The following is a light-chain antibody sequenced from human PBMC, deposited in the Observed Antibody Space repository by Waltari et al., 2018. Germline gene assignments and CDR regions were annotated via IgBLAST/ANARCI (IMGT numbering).Light chain of an antibody. CDR3: QQVDSFPRT. J-gene: IGKJ1*01. Sequence: DIQMTQSPSSVSASVGDRVTLTCRASQCISSRLAWYQQKPGKAPKLLIYDASSLHSGVPSRFSGSGSGTEFTLTISSLQPEDFATYYCQQVDSFPRTFGQGTKVEVK. V-gene: IGKV1-12*01. CDR2: DAS. CDR1: QCISSR.